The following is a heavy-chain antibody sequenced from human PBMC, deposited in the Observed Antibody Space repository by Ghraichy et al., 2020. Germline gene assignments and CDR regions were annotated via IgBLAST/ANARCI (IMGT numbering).Heavy chain of an antibody. CDR1: GYIFSDDW. CDR2: IFPGDSDT. CDR3: ARALFKYRFDN. J-gene: IGHJ4*02. V-gene: IGHV5-51*01. Sequence: GESLNISCKGSGYIFSDDWFAWVRQVPGQGLEWMGIIFPGDSDTTYSPSFQGQVTISVDKSISTSYLRWDSLKASDTAIYFCARALFKYRFDNWGQGTLVTVSS. D-gene: IGHD2/OR15-2a*01.